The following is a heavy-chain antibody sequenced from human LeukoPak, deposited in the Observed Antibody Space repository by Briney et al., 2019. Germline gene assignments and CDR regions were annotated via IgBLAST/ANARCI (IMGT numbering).Heavy chain of an antibody. CDR2: VNLQGST. J-gene: IGHJ4*02. CDR3: AREGGPYRPLDY. Sequence: ASETLFLTCGVSGGSISDTNWWTWFRQPPGKGLEWIGEVNLQGSTNYNPSLKSRVAISVDKSENHISLKLTSVTAADTAVYYCAREGGPYRPLDYSGQGTLVTVAS. V-gene: IGHV4-4*02. CDR1: GGSISDTNW.